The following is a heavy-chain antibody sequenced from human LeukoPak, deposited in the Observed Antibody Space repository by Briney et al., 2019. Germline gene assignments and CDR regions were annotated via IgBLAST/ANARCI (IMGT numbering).Heavy chain of an antibody. CDR2: ISSSSSYI. CDR3: ARDRLVGATTPLY. V-gene: IGHV3-21*01. Sequence: GGSSRLSCAASGFTFSSYSMNWVRQAPGKGLEWVSSISSSSSYIYYADSVKGRFTISRDNAKNSLYLQMNSLRAEDTAVYYCARDRLVGATTPLYWGQGTLVTVSS. J-gene: IGHJ4*02. CDR1: GFTFSSYS. D-gene: IGHD1-26*01.